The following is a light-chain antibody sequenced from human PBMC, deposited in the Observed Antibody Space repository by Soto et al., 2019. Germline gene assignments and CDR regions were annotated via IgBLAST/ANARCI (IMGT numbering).Light chain of an antibody. V-gene: IGKV1-5*03. CDR1: QSISSW. CDR2: KAS. CDR3: QQYNVYST. J-gene: IGKJ4*01. Sequence: IRMTQSPSSFSASTGDRVTITCRASQSISSWLAWYQQKPGKAPKVLIYKASNLESGVPSRFSGSGSETEFTLTISSLQPDDFATYYCQQYNVYSTFGGGTKVDI.